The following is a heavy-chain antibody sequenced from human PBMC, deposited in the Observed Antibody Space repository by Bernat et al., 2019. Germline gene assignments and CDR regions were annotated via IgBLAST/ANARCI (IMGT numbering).Heavy chain of an antibody. CDR2: ISYDGSNK. Sequence: QVQLVESGGGVVQPGRSLRLSCAASGFTFSSYAMHWVRQAPGKGLEWVAVISYDGSNKYYADSVKGRFTISRDNSKNTLYLQVNSLRAEDTAVYYCAREGAPAGFSGSYSYWGQGTLVTVSS. CDR1: GFTFSSYA. V-gene: IGHV3-30*01. CDR3: AREGAPAGFSGSYSY. D-gene: IGHD3-10*01. J-gene: IGHJ4*02.